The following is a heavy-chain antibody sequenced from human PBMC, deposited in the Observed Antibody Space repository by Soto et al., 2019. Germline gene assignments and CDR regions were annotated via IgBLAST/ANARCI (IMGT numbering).Heavy chain of an antibody. CDR2: IGGSRTTR. CDR1: GITFSDYD. D-gene: IGHD2-15*01. CDR3: AKDAGSVCSGGSCSFQAPDH. Sequence: GGSLRLSWVVSGITFSDYDMRWIRQAPGKGLEWVSAIGGSRTTRADADSVMVRFAISRDNAKHPLYLQMNSLRIDDTAIYHCAKDAGSVCSGGSCSFQAPDHSGQGTQVTVS. J-gene: IGHJ4*02. V-gene: IGHV3-23*01.